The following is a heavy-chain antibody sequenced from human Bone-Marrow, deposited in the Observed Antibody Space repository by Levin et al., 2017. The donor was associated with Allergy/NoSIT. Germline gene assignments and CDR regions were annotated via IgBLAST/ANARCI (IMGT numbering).Heavy chain of an antibody. CDR1: GFTFRHYT. V-gene: IGHV3-48*02. D-gene: IGHD3-22*01. CDR2: ITSSGDST. J-gene: IGHJ4*02. CDR3: ARDPARGYYDSSGYSGDH. Sequence: PEASVKVSCAASGFTFRHYTMNWVRQAPGKGLEWVSCITSSGDSTYYADSVKGRFTISRDNAKNSLYLQLNRLRDEDTAMYYCARDPARGYYDSSGYSGDHWGQGTLVTVSS.